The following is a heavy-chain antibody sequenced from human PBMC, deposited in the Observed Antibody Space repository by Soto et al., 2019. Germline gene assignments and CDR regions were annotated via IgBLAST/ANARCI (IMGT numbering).Heavy chain of an antibody. CDR1: GGSFRTYA. Sequence: QGQLVQSGAEVKKPGSSVKVSCKASGGSFRTYAINWVRQAPGQGLEWMGGIIPMLAAPTYAQKFQARLTTTADESTTTLYMELSSLTSEDTAVYYCARVGPPSPSVIWFFDLWGRGTLVTVSS. CDR3: ARVGPPSPSVIWFFDL. D-gene: IGHD2-21*01. J-gene: IGHJ2*01. V-gene: IGHV1-69*01. CDR2: IIPMLAAP.